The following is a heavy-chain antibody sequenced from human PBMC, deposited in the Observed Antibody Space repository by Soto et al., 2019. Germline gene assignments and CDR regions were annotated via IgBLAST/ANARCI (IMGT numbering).Heavy chain of an antibody. Sequence: QVQLQESGPGLLKPSETLSLTCTVSGGSISSYFYIWVRQPQGKGLEWIGSVYYTGTTDYNPSLKSRVTMSVDTSKSQFSLNLRSVTAADGAVYYCARDLSAVPRAFDYWGRGTLVTVSS. D-gene: IGHD6-13*01. CDR2: VYYTGTT. V-gene: IGHV4-59*01. J-gene: IGHJ4*02. CDR3: ARDLSAVPRAFDY. CDR1: GGSISSYF.